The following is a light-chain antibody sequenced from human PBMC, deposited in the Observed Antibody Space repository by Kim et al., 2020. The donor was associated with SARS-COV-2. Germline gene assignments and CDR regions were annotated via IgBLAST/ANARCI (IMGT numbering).Light chain of an antibody. J-gene: IGKJ4*01. CDR2: GVS. CDR1: QSVTSSF. Sequence: DTVLTQSPGTLSLSPGQRATLSCRASQSVTSSFLAWYQQRPGQAPRLLIYGVSSRATGIADRFSGRGSGTDYTLTISRLQPEDFAVYYCQQYGDLPLTFGGGTKVEIK. CDR3: QQYGDLPLT. V-gene: IGKV3-20*01.